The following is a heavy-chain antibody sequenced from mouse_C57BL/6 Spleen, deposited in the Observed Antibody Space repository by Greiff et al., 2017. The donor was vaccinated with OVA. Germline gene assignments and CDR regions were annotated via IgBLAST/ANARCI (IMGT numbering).Heavy chain of an antibody. CDR2: IHPNSGST. J-gene: IGHJ4*01. V-gene: IGHV1-64*01. D-gene: IGHD2-4*01. CDR3: AYYDYDREGYYAMDY. CDR1: GYTFTSYW. Sequence: VKLQQPGAELVKPGASVKLSCKASGYTFTSYWMHWVKQRPGQGLEWIGMIHPNSGSTNYNEKFKSKATLTVDKSSSTAYMQLSSLTSEDSAVYYCAYYDYDREGYYAMDYWGQGTSVTVSS.